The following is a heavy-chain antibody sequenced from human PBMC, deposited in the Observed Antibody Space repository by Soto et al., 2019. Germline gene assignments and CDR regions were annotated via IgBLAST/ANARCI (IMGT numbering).Heavy chain of an antibody. V-gene: IGHV2-5*02. CDR1: GFSLRTSGVG. D-gene: IGHD6-19*01. Sequence: QITLKESGPTLVKPTQTLTLTCSFSGFSLRTSGVGVAWIRQSPGKALEWLAVIYWDDDKRYSPSLKSRLTITKDTSKNQVVLTMTNMDPVDTATYYCGHRQSYRSGRPYWGQGTLVTVSS. CDR2: IYWDDDK. CDR3: GHRQSYRSGRPY. J-gene: IGHJ4*02.